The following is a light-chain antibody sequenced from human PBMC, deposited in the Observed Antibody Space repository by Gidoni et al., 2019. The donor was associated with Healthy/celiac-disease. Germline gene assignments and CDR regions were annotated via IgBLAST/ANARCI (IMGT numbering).Light chain of an antibody. CDR3: QQYYSTPCS. J-gene: IGKJ2*04. V-gene: IGKV4-1*01. CDR1: QSVLYSSNNKNY. Sequence: DIVMTQSPDSLAVSLGERATINCKSSQSVLYSSNNKNYLAWYQQKPGQPPKLLIYWASTRESRVPDRFSGSGSGTDFTLTISSLQAEDVAVYYCQQYYSTPCSFGQXTKLEIK. CDR2: WAS.